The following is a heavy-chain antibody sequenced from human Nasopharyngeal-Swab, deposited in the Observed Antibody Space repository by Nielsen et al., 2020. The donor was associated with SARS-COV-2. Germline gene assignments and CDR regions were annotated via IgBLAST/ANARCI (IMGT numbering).Heavy chain of an antibody. V-gene: IGHV4-4*02. CDR2: IHHRRGS. CDR3: ARGGDWRFHC. Sequence: ETLSLTCAVSGDSISSDKWWTWARQPRGKGLEWNGEIHHRRGSNYNPSLRSRVTMSVDKSKNQLSLMVMSVTAADTAVYYCARGGDWRFHCWGHCALFTVSS. D-gene: IGHD2-21*02. CDR1: GDSISSDKW. J-gene: IGHJ1*01.